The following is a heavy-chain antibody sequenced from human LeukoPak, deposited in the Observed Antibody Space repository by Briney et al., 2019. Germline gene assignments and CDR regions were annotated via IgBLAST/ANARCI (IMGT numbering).Heavy chain of an antibody. CDR1: GGAFSSYA. CDR3: ARSSTIFGVVITDFDY. J-gene: IGHJ4*02. D-gene: IGHD3-3*01. V-gene: IGHV1-69*13. Sequence: ASVKVSCKASGGAFSSYAISWVRQAPGQGLEWMGGIIPIFGTANYAQKFQGRVTITADESTSTAYMELSSLRSEDTAVYYCARSSTIFGVVITDFDYWGQGTLVTVSS. CDR2: IIPIFGTA.